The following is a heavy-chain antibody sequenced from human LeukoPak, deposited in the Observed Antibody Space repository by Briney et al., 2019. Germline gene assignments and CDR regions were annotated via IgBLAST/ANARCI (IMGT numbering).Heavy chain of an antibody. CDR3: ARAGYYSGSGDSGEIDF. Sequence: GGPLRLSCPASGLTASSNYMSWFRGAPGKGLEWFSLIYSDGTTYYADSVKGRFSISRDNSKNTVYLQMNSLRAEDTAMYYCARAGYYSGSGDSGEIDFWGQGTLVTVSS. CDR2: IYSDGTT. J-gene: IGHJ4*02. D-gene: IGHD3-10*01. CDR1: GLTASSNY. V-gene: IGHV3-53*01.